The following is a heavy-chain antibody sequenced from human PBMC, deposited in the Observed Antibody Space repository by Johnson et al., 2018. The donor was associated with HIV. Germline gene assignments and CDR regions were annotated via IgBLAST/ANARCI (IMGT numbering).Heavy chain of an antibody. V-gene: IGHV3-15*01. CDR1: EFTFTNAW. CDR2: ITRTADGGTT. CDR3: TTNSPFDI. Sequence: VQLVESGGGLVKPGGCLRLSCTSSEFTFTNAWMNWVRQAPGKGLEWVGRITRTADGGTTDYTTPVKGRFTISRDDSKNTVYLQMNSLKTEDTAVYYCTTNSPFDIWGQGTMGTVSS. J-gene: IGHJ3*02. D-gene: IGHD5-24*01.